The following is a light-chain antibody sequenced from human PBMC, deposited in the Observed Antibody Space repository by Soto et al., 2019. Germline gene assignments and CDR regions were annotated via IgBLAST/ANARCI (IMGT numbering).Light chain of an antibody. J-gene: IGLJ1*01. V-gene: IGLV2-14*03. Sequence: QSALTQPASVSGSPGQSITISCTGTSSDVGAYDYVSWYQQHPDKATKLMIYEVSNRPSGVSNRFSGSKSVNTATLTISGLQAEDEADYYCSSYTSSSTRVFGIWTKVTV. CDR3: SSYTSSSTRV. CDR2: EVS. CDR1: SSDVGAYDY.